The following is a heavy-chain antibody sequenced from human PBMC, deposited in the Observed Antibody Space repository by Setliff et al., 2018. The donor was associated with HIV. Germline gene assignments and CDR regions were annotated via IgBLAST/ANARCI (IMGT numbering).Heavy chain of an antibody. Sequence: GASVKVSCKASGYTFTSYYMHWVRQAPGQGLEWMGIINPSGGGTTYAQKFQGRVTITADESTSTAYMELSSLRSEDTAVYYCARGDSSGYYFNSYYFDYWGQGTLVTVSS. V-gene: IGHV1-46*01. J-gene: IGHJ4*02. CDR2: INPSGGGT. CDR1: GYTFTSYY. D-gene: IGHD3-22*01. CDR3: ARGDSSGYYFNSYYFDY.